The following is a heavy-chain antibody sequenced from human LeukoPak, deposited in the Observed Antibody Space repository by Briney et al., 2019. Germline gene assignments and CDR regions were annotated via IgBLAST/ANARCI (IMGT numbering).Heavy chain of an antibody. CDR2: INHSGST. CDR1: GGSFSGYY. J-gene: IGHJ5*02. Sequence: SETLSLTCAVYGGSFSGYYWSWIRQPPGKGLEWIGEINHSGSTNYNPSLKSRATISVDTSKNQFSLKLSSVTAADTAVYYCARGRYRGWFDPWGQGTLVTVSS. V-gene: IGHV4-34*01. CDR3: ARGRYRGWFDP. D-gene: IGHD1-1*01.